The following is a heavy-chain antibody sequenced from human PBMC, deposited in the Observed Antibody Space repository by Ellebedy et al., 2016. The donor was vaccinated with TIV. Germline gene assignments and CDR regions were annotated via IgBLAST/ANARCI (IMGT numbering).Heavy chain of an antibody. V-gene: IGHV2-26*01. CDR1: GFSLSNARMG. Sequence: SGPTLVKPTETLTLTCTVSGFSLSNARMGVSWIRQPPGKALEWLAHIFSNDEKSYGTSLKSRLTISKDTSKSQVVLTMTNMDPVDTATYYCARIRTVRGVDYWYFDLWGRGTLVTVSS. CDR2: IFSNDEK. CDR3: ARIRTVRGVDYWYFDL. J-gene: IGHJ2*01. D-gene: IGHD3-10*01.